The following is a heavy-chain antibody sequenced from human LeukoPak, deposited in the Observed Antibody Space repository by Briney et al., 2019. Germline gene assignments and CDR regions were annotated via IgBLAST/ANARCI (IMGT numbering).Heavy chain of an antibody. CDR1: GFTFSSYA. V-gene: IGHV3-23*01. D-gene: IGHD1-26*01. CDR2: ISGSGGST. J-gene: IGHJ4*02. Sequence: GGSLRLSCAASGFTFSSYAMSWVRQAPGKGLEWVSAISGSGGSTYYADSVKGRFTISRDNSKNTLYLQMNSLRAEDTAVYYCARDRSDRYYFDYWGQGTLVTVSS. CDR3: ARDRSDRYYFDY.